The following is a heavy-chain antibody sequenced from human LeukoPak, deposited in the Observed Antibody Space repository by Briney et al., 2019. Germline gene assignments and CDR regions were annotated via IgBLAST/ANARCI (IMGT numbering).Heavy chain of an antibody. Sequence: GGSLRLSYAASGFTFNNFGMHWVRQAPGKGLEWVSFIEYEGVHKYYADSVKGRFTISKDNSKATLYLQMNSLRPEDTAVYYCAKDLHGGYSSDYWGQGTLVTVFS. J-gene: IGHJ4*02. CDR2: IEYEGVHK. V-gene: IGHV3-30*02. CDR1: GFTFNNFG. D-gene: IGHD4-23*01. CDR3: AKDLHGGYSSDY.